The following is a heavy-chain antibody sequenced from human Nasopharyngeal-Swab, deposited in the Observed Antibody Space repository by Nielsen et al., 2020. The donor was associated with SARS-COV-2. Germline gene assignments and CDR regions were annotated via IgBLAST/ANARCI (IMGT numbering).Heavy chain of an antibody. V-gene: IGHV3-48*03. CDR1: GFTFSSYE. CDR3: ASPLPLDY. CDR2: ISSSGSTI. J-gene: IGHJ4*02. Sequence: GESLKISCAASGFTFSSYEMNWVRQAPGKELEWISYISSSGSTIYYADSVKGRFTISRDDAKNSLFLQMNSLRAEDTAVYYCASPLPLDYWGQGTLVTVSS.